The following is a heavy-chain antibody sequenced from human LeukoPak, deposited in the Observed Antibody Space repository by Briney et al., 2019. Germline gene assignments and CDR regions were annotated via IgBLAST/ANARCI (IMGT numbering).Heavy chain of an antibody. J-gene: IGHJ3*02. Sequence: GGSLRLSCAASGFMFSNSDMNWVRQAPGKGLEWVAVIWYDGSNKYYADSVKGRFTISRDNSKNTLYLQMNSLRAEDTAVYYCARDLKSIYYYDINAGAYDIWGQGTMVTVSS. V-gene: IGHV3-33*08. CDR2: IWYDGSNK. D-gene: IGHD3-22*01. CDR3: ARDLKSIYYYDINAGAYDI. CDR1: GFMFSNSD.